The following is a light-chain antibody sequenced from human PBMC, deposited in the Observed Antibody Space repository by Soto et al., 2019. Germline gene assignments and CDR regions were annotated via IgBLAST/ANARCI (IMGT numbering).Light chain of an antibody. J-gene: IGKJ4*02. CDR2: GAS. CDR1: QSVRNNY. V-gene: IGKV3-20*01. CDR3: PQPGSSPST. Sequence: SQSIRSLSRRERANLSWRASQSVRNNYLAWYHQKPGQAPRLLIYGASNRATGIPDRFSGSGSGTGVTSTITRLEPERSSVHLCPQPGSSPSTLGVGTKVDIK.